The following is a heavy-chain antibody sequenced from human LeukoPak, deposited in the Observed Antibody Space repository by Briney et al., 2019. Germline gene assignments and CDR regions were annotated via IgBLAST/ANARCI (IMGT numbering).Heavy chain of an antibody. Sequence: GGSLRLSCAASGFTFSSYWMSWVCQAPGKGLEWVANIKQDGSEKYYVDSVKGRFTISRDNAKNSLYLQMNSLRAEDTAVYYCARDLTRYFDWLFTYYYYGMDVWGQGTTVTVSS. D-gene: IGHD3-9*01. CDR2: IKQDGSEK. J-gene: IGHJ6*02. V-gene: IGHV3-7*01. CDR1: GFTFSSYW. CDR3: ARDLTRYFDWLFTYYYYGMDV.